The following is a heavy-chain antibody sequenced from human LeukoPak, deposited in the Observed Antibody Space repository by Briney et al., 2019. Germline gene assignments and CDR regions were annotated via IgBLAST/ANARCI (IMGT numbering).Heavy chain of an antibody. CDR2: ISYDGSNK. D-gene: IGHD5-18*01. V-gene: IGHV3-30*03. CDR1: GFTFSSYG. J-gene: IGHJ3*02. CDR3: ARDLRYRYGSHDAFDI. Sequence: PGGSLRLSCAASGFTFSSYGMHWVRQAPGKGLEWVAVISYDGSNKYYADSVKGRFTISRDNSKNTLYLQMNSLRAEDTAVYYCARDLRYRYGSHDAFDIWGQGTMVTVSS.